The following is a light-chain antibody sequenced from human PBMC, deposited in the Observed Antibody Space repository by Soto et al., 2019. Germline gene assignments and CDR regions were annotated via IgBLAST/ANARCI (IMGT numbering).Light chain of an antibody. J-gene: IGLJ1*01. CDR3: FSYAGSSTYV. V-gene: IGLV2-23*01. CDR1: SSDVGSYNL. CDR2: EGS. Sequence: QSALTQPASVSGSPGQSITISCAGTSSDVGSYNLVSWYQNHPGKAPKLMIYEGSKRPSGVSNRFSGSKSGNTASLTISGLQAADEADYCCFSYAGSSTYVFGTGTKLTVL.